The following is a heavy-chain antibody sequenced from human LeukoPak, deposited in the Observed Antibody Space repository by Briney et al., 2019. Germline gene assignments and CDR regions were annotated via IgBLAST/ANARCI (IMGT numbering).Heavy chain of an antibody. CDR3: AGSSSSDYFDS. J-gene: IGHJ4*02. Sequence: ASVKVSCEASGYTFTGYYMHWVRQAPGQGLEWMGWINPNSGGTNYAQKFQGRVTMTRDTPITTAYMDLSRLRSDDTAVYYCAGSSSSDYFDSWGQGTLVTVSS. V-gene: IGHV1-2*02. CDR1: GYTFTGYY. D-gene: IGHD6-13*01. CDR2: INPNSGGT.